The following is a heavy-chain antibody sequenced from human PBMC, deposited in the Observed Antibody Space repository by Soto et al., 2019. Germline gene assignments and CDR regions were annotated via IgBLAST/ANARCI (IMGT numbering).Heavy chain of an antibody. Sequence: GGSLRLSCAASGFTFSNYWMSWVRQAPGKGLEWVANIKEDGSERNYVDSVKGRFTISRDNAENSLYLQMNSLRAEDTAVYYCASARHIGPWGQGTLVTVSS. CDR1: GFTFSNYW. CDR3: ASARHIGP. CDR2: IKEDGSER. J-gene: IGHJ5*02. V-gene: IGHV3-7*01. D-gene: IGHD2-21*01.